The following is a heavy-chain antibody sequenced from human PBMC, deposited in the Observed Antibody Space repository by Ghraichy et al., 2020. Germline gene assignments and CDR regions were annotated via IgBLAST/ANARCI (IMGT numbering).Heavy chain of an antibody. CDR3: ASQKVYSKIDY. CDR2: IYYSGST. D-gene: IGHD4-11*01. J-gene: IGHJ4*02. CDR1: GGSISSSSYY. Sequence: SETLSLTCTVSGGSISSSSYYWGWIRQPPGKGLEWIGSIYYSGSTYYNPSLKSRVTISVDTSKNQFSLKLSSVTAADTAVYYCASQKVYSKIDYWGQGTLVTVSS. V-gene: IGHV4-39*01.